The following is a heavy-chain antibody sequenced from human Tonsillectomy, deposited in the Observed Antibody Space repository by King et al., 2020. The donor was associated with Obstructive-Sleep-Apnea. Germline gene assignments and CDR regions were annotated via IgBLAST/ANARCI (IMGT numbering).Heavy chain of an antibody. J-gene: IGHJ4*02. CDR1: GFTFSTYA. D-gene: IGHD3-10*01. V-gene: IGHV3-30-3*01. Sequence: VQLVESGGGVVQPGRSLRLSCTASGFTFSTYAMHWVRQAPGKGLEWVAIVSYDGTNKYYADSVKGRFTISRDNSKNTLYLQMNSLKAEDTAVFYCATGYGLGSYLSRTLRVDFWGQGTLVTVSS. CDR3: ATGYGLGSYLSRTLRVDF. CDR2: VSYDGTNK.